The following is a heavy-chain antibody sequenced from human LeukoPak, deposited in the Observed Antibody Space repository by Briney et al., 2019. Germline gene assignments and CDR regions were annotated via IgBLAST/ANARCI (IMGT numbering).Heavy chain of an antibody. CDR3: AKGVGCSGGTCYSGHGMDV. CDR2: LSCRGANT. CDR1: VFTFSIYA. V-gene: IGHV3-23*02. Sequence: GVSLRLSCAASVFTFSIYAMIWVRESPEGGLEGVSALSCRGANTYYGDSVKGLFTISRDNSKNTVYLKVNSLRAEDTAVYYCAKGVGCSGGTCYSGHGMDVWGQGTTVTVSS. J-gene: IGHJ6*02. D-gene: IGHD2-15*01.